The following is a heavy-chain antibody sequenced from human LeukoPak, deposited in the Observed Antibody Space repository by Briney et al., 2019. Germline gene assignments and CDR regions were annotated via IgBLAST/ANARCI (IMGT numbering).Heavy chain of an antibody. D-gene: IGHD1-26*01. CDR3: ARAKWEVGATWWFDP. Sequence: GGSLRLSCAASGFTFSSYAMHWVRQAPGKGLEWVAVISYDGSNKYYADSVKGRFTISRDNSKNTLYLQMNSLRAEDTAVYYCARAKWEVGATWWFDPWGQGTLVTVSS. V-gene: IGHV3-30-3*01. CDR2: ISYDGSNK. CDR1: GFTFSSYA. J-gene: IGHJ5*02.